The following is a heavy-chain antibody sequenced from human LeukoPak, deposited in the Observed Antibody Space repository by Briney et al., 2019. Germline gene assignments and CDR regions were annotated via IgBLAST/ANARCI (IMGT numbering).Heavy chain of an antibody. D-gene: IGHD1-1*01. Sequence: PGGSLRLSCAASGFTISSYSMNWVRQAPGKGLEWVSSISSSSSYIYYADSVKGRFTISRDNAKNSLYLQMNSLRAEDTAVYYCARDGRGDWDFDYWGQGTLVTVSS. J-gene: IGHJ4*02. CDR2: ISSSSSYI. CDR3: ARDGRGDWDFDY. CDR1: GFTISSYS. V-gene: IGHV3-21*01.